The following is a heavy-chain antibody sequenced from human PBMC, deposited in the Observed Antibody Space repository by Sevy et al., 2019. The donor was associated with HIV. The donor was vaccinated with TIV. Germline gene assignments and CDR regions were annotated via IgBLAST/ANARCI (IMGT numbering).Heavy chain of an antibody. J-gene: IGHJ6*02. V-gene: IGHV3-53*01. CDR2: IYSAGST. CDR3: AREKYGIDV. Sequence: GGSLRLSCAASGFTVSSNYMTWVRQAPGKGLEWVSIIYSAGSTYYADSVKGRFTISRDNSKNTLYLQMNSLGAEDTAVYYCAREKYGIDVWGQGTTVTVSS. CDR1: GFTVSSNY.